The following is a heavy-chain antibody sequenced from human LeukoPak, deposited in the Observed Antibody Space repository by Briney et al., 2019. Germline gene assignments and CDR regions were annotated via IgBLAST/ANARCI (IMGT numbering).Heavy chain of an antibody. J-gene: IGHJ6*03. D-gene: IGHD3-10*01. CDR1: GFTFSSYG. CDR3: ARWVGSGSPRWYMDV. CDR2: ISGSGGST. V-gene: IGHV3-23*01. Sequence: GGTLRLSCAASGFTFSSYGMSWVRQAPGKGLEWVSAISGSGGSTYYADSVKGRFTISRDNSKNTLYLQMNSLRAEDTAVYYCARWVGSGSPRWYMDVWGKGTTVTVSS.